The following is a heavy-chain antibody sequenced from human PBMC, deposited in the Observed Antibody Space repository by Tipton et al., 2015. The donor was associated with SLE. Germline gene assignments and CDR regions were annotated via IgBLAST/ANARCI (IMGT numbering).Heavy chain of an antibody. D-gene: IGHD3-22*01. Sequence: TPSLTCSVSNGSVTRTTDYWGWIRQSPGRGLEWIGSFYYGGNTYYNPSLKNRVSVSGDTSKNQFSLKLSSVTAADTAVYYCARHDYDSNGYYQHYFDYWGQGTLVTVSS. J-gene: IGHJ4*02. CDR2: FYYGGNT. CDR3: ARHDYDSNGYYQHYFDY. CDR1: NGSVTRTTDY. V-gene: IGHV4-39*01.